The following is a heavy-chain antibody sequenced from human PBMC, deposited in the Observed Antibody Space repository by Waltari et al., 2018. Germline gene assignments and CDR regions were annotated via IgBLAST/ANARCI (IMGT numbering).Heavy chain of an antibody. Sequence: EVQLVESGGGLIQPGGSLRLSCAASGFTVSSNYMSWVRQAPGKGGEWVSVIYSGGSTYYADSVKVRFTISRDNSKNTLYLQMKSLRAEDADVYYCARELRDSSGYYYDYWGQGTLVTVSS. CDR1: GFTVSSNY. CDR2: IYSGGST. J-gene: IGHJ4*02. D-gene: IGHD3-22*01. V-gene: IGHV3-53*01. CDR3: ARELRDSSGYYYDY.